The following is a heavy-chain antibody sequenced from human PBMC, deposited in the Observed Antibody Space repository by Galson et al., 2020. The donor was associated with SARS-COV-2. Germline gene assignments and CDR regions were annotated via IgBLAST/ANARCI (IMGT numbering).Heavy chain of an antibody. CDR3: AKLGGVVTHNWFDP. CDR2: ISGSGGST. D-gene: IGHD3-3*01. J-gene: IGHJ5*02. CDR1: GFTFSSYA. V-gene: IGHV3-23*01. Sequence: GESLKISCAASGFTFSSYAMSWVRQAPGKGLEWVSAISGSGGSTYYADSVKGRFTISRDNSKNTLYLQMNSLRAEDTAVYYCAKLGGVVTHNWFDPWGQGTLVTVSS.